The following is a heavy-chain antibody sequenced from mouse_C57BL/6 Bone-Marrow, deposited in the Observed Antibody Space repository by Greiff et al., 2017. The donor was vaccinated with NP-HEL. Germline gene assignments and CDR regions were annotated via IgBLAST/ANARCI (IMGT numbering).Heavy chain of an antibody. CDR3: ARHNGYSFAY. CDR1: GFTFSSYG. D-gene: IGHD2-3*01. Sequence: EVMLVESGGDLVKPGGSLKLSCAASGFTFSSYGMSWVRQTPDKRLEWVATISSGGSYTYYPDSVKGRFTISRDNAKNTLYLQMSSLKSEDTAMYYCARHNGYSFAYWGQGTLVTVSA. J-gene: IGHJ3*01. CDR2: ISSGGSYT. V-gene: IGHV5-6*01.